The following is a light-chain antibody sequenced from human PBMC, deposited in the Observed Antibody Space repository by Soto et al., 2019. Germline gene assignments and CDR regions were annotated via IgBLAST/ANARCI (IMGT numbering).Light chain of an antibody. CDR2: GAS. CDR1: QTVNSNY. J-gene: IGKJ1*01. Sequence: EIVLTQSPGTLSLSPGERGTLSCMASQTVNSNYLAWYQRKPGQAPRLLIYGASNRATDIPHRFSGSGSGKVFPPPITRLEPEDFAVYYCQQYGSSPPTFGQGTKVEIK. CDR3: QQYGSSPPT. V-gene: IGKV3-20*01.